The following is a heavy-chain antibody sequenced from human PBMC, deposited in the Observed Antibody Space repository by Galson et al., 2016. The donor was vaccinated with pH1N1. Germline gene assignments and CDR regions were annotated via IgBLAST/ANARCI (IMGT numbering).Heavy chain of an antibody. D-gene: IGHD4-17*01. CDR2: VNPGGSTI. V-gene: IGHV5-51*03. J-gene: IGHJ3*02. Sequence: QSGAEVKKPGESLKTSCKASGYIFTSQWIAWVRQVPGKGLEWVGVVNPGGSTIRYSPSFQGQVTISSDKSISTAHLQWISLRASDTAMYYCARQYDFGDYQGNSFDIWGQGTVVIVSS. CDR1: GYIFTSQW. CDR3: ARQYDFGDYQGNSFDI.